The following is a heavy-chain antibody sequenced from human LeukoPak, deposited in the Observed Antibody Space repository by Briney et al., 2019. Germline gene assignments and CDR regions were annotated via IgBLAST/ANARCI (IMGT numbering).Heavy chain of an antibody. CDR1: GFIFSSYG. CDR3: ARDEVRAVVVPAATRGATDY. CDR2: IWYDGSNK. J-gene: IGHJ4*02. Sequence: GGSLRLSSAASGFIFSSYGMHWVRQAPGKGLEWVAVIWYDGSNKYYADSVKGRFTISRDNSKNTLYLQMNKLRAEDTAVYYCARDEVRAVVVPAATRGATDYWGQGTLVTVSS. D-gene: IGHD2-2*01. V-gene: IGHV3-33*01.